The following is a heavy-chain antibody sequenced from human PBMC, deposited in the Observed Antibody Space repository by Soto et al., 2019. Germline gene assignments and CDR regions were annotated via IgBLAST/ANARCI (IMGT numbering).Heavy chain of an antibody. Sequence: EVQLVESGGGLVQPGGSLRLSCAASGFIFSSYPMNWVRQAPGKGLEWISYTSSDSGTICYADSVKGRFSISRDNAKNSLYLQMNSLRVEDTAVYYCASDWFYMDVWGKGTSVTVSS. CDR2: TSSDSGTI. D-gene: IGHD3-9*01. CDR3: ASDWFYMDV. J-gene: IGHJ6*03. CDR1: GFIFSSYP. V-gene: IGHV3-48*01.